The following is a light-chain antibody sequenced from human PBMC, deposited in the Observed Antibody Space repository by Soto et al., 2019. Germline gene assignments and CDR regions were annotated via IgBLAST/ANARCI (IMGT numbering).Light chain of an antibody. CDR3: QQYNNWPPKQYT. V-gene: IGKV3-15*01. Sequence: EIEMTQSPATLSVSPGERATLSCRASQSVSSNLAWYQHKPGQAPRLLIYGASTRATGIPARFSASGSGTEFSLTISSLQSEDFAVYYCQQYNNWPPKQYTFGQGTKLEIK. J-gene: IGKJ2*01. CDR2: GAS. CDR1: QSVSSN.